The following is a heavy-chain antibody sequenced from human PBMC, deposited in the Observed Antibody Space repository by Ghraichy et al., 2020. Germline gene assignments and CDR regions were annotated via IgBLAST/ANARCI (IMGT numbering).Heavy chain of an antibody. V-gene: IGHV3-7*03. D-gene: IGHD7-27*01. CDR2: MNPDGSVI. J-gene: IGHJ4*02. CDR3: GRDPAWGAIDY. Sequence: GGSLRLSCAASGFTFSVSWMTWVRQAPGKGLEWVADMNPDGSVISYVDSVKGRFTVSRDNAKKSLFLQMNSLRAEDTAVYYCGRDPAWGAIDYWGQGTLVTVSS. CDR1: GFTFSVSW.